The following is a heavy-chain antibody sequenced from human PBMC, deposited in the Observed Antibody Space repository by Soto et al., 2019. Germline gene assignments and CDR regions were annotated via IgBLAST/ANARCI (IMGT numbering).Heavy chain of an antibody. CDR2: IKNKTDGGTT. CDR3: TTDRGSGSPYYYYRMDV. J-gene: IGHJ6*02. CDR1: DFTFSNAW. Sequence: SPRPSCAASDFTFSNAWMKWVRHAPGTGPEWVGRIKNKTDGGTTDYAAPVKGRFNISRDDSKNTLYLQMSRLKPDDTAVYYCTTDRGSGSPYYYYRMDVWGQGTTVTVSS. D-gene: IGHD3-10*01. V-gene: IGHV3-15*07.